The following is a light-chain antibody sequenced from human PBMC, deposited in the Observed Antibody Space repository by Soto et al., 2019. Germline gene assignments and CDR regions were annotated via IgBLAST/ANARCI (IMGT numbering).Light chain of an antibody. CDR2: LGF. Sequence: DIVMTQSPLSLPVTPGEPASISCRSSRSLLYSNGYTYLDWYLQKPGQSPLLLIYLGFNRAPGVPDRFSGSGSGTDFTLKISRVEAEDVGVYYCMQALQTPRTFGQGTKVEIK. CDR3: MQALQTPRT. J-gene: IGKJ1*01. CDR1: RSLLYSNGYTY. V-gene: IGKV2-28*01.